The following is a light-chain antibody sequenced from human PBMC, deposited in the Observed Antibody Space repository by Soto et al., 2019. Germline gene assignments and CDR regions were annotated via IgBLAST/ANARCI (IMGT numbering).Light chain of an antibody. V-gene: IGKV1-33*01. CDR1: QNFRSN. CDR2: DAS. J-gene: IGKJ4*01. Sequence: DIQMTQSPSSLSASVGYRVTITCQASQNFRSNLNWYQQKPGKAPKLLIYDASNLETGVPSRFSGSGSGTDFTFTISSLQSEDIATYYCQQYDNLLLTFGGGTKVDI. CDR3: QQYDNLLLT.